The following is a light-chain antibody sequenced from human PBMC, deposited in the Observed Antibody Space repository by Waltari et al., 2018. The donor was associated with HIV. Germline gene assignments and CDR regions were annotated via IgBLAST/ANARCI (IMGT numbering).Light chain of an antibody. CDR2: RSD. J-gene: IGLJ3*02. CDR3: ASWDDNLSGWV. Sequence: QSVLTQPPSASGTPGQSVSISCSGSRSNIGSNYVYWYQHLPGTTPKVVIYRSDQRPAGVPDRVSGSNSGTSASLAISGLRSEDEAHYYCASWDDNLSGWVFGGGTKLTVL. V-gene: IGLV1-47*01. CDR1: RSNIGSNY.